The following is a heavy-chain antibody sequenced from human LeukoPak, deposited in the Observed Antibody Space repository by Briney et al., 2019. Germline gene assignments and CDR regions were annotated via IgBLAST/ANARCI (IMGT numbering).Heavy chain of an antibody. CDR3: AREGLLLFDY. J-gene: IGHJ4*02. Sequence: SQTLSLTCAISGDSVASNSAAWNWIRQSPSRGLEWLGSTYYRSKWDNDYAVFVKGRVTINADTSKNLISLHLNSVTPEDTAVYYCAREGLLLFDYWGRGTLVTVSS. V-gene: IGHV6-1*01. D-gene: IGHD1-26*01. CDR1: GDSVASNSAA. CDR2: TYYRSKWDN.